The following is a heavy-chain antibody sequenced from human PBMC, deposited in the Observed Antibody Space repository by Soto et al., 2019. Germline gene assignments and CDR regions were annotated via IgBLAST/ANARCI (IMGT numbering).Heavy chain of an antibody. D-gene: IGHD2-2*01. V-gene: IGHV3-64*01. CDR2: ISSNGGST. J-gene: IGHJ4*02. Sequence: EVQLVESGGGLVQPGGSLRLSCAASGFTFSSYAMHWVRQAPGKGLEYVSAISSNGGSTYYANSVKGRFTISRDNSKNMLYLHLVSLRAVDISAYFCAREGYCRSTSWYLVDYWGQGTLVTVSS. CDR3: AREGYCRSTSWYLVDY. CDR1: GFTFSSYA.